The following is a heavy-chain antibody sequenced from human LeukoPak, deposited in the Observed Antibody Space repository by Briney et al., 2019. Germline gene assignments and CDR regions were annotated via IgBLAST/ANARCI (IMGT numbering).Heavy chain of an antibody. V-gene: IGHV4-34*01. CDR3: ARGKVHDY. Sequence: SETLSLTCAVYGGSFSGYYWSWIRQPPGKGLEWIGEINHSGSTNYNPSLKSRVTISVDTAKNRFSLKLSSVTAADTAVYYCARGKVHDYWGQGTLVTVSS. CDR1: GGSFSGYY. CDR2: INHSGST. J-gene: IGHJ4*02.